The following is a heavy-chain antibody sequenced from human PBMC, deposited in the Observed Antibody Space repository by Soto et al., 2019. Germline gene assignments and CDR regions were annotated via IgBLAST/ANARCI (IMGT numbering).Heavy chain of an antibody. V-gene: IGHV3-73*01. CDR2: IRSKGNSYAT. D-gene: IGHD2-2*01. J-gene: IGHJ3*02. CDR3: TGLCSGTSCSPDDAFDI. Sequence: PGGSLRLSCAAAGFTFSGSAVHWVRQASGKGLEWVGRIRSKGNSYATAYAASVKGRFTISRDDSKNTAYLQMNSLKTEDTAVYYCTGLCSGTSCSPDDAFDIWGQGTMVTVSS. CDR1: GFTFSGSA.